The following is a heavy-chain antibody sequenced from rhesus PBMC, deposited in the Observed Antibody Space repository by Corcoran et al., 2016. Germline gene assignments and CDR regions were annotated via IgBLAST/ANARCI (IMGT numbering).Heavy chain of an antibody. V-gene: IGHV4-173*01. CDR1: GGSISSNY. CDR3: ARVTYYYSGSYYYYFDY. D-gene: IGHD3-16*01. J-gene: IGHJ4*01. CDR2: VSGSGGSP. Sequence: QLQLQESGPGLVKPSETLSLTCAVSGGSISSNYWSWIRQPPGKGLEWIGRVSGSGGSPDYNPSLKIRVTISTDTSKNQFSLKLSSVTAADTAVYYCARVTYYYSGSYYYYFDYWGQGVLVTVSS.